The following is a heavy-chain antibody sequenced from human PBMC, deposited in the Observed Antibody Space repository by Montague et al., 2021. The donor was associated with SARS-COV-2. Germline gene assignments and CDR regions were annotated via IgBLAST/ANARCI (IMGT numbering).Heavy chain of an antibody. D-gene: IGHD2-15*01. Sequence: SETLSLTCAVSSGSINYYYLSWIRQSPGKGLEWIGYIYYSGNTNYSPSLQSRVTISVDSPKTQFSLRLTSVTAADTAVYYCARHGVGCEFGGQNCCTDAFDIWGQGTVVTVSS. CDR2: IYYSGNT. J-gene: IGHJ3*02. CDR3: ARHGVGCEFGGQNCCTDAFDI. CDR1: SGSINYYY. V-gene: IGHV4-59*08.